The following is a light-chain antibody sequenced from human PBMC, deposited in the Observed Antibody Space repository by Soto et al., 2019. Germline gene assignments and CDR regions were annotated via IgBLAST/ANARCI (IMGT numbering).Light chain of an antibody. J-gene: IGKJ4*01. Sequence: EIVLTQSPATLALSPGYTSTLSCRASQSIRNYLAWYKQNPVQAPRLLIFDASSRATHIPARLSGSGSGTAFTLTITRIEPEDSAIYYCQQRSNLLTFGGGTKVDIK. V-gene: IGKV3-11*01. CDR1: QSIRNY. CDR3: QQRSNLLT. CDR2: DAS.